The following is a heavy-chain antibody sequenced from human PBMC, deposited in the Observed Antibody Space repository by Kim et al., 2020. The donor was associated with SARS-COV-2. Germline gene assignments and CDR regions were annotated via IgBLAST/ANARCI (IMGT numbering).Heavy chain of an antibody. V-gene: IGHV1-2*02. CDR2: INPNSGGT. J-gene: IGHJ4*02. CDR3: ARDFNSGSLSDY. D-gene: IGHD1-26*01. Sequence: ASVKVSCKASGYTFTGYYMHWVRQAPGQGLEWMGWINPNSGGTNYAQKFQGRVTMTRDTSISTAYMELSRLRSDDTAVYYCARDFNSGSLSDYWGQGTLVTVSS. CDR1: GYTFTGYY.